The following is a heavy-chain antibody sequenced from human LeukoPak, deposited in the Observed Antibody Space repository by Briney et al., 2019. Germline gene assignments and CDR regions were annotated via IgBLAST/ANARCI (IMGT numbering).Heavy chain of an antibody. Sequence: GRSLRLSCAASGFTFSSYAMHWVRQAPGKGLEWGAVISYDGSNKYYADSVKGRFTISRDNSKNTLYLQMNSLRAEDTAVYYCARSYYYGSGSYYTGTFDYWGQGTLVTVSS. CDR2: ISYDGSNK. D-gene: IGHD3-10*01. V-gene: IGHV3-30*04. CDR1: GFTFSSYA. CDR3: ARSYYYGSGSYYTGTFDY. J-gene: IGHJ4*02.